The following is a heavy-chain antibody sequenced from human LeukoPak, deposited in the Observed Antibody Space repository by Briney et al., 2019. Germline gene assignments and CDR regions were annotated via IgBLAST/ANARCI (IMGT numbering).Heavy chain of an antibody. D-gene: IGHD6-19*01. J-gene: IGHJ4*02. CDR2: IYSGGST. Sequence: GGSLRLSCAASGFTVSSNYMSWVRQAPGKGLEWVSVIYSGGSTYYADSVKGRFTISRDNSKNTLYLQMNSLRAEDTAMYYCAREHGYSSGWYVVWGQGTLVTVSS. CDR3: AREHGYSSGWYVV. CDR1: GFTVSSNY. V-gene: IGHV3-53*01.